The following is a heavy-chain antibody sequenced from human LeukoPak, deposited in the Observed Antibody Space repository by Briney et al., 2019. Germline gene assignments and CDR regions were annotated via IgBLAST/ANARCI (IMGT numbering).Heavy chain of an antibody. Sequence: GGSLRLSCAASGFTFSSFWMTWVRQAPGKRLEYVANIKQDGTDKYYVGSVKGRFTISRDNVKNSLYLQMSSLRAEDTAAYYCARGRWGSGYYFDYWGQGTLVTVSS. CDR3: ARGRWGSGYYFDY. V-gene: IGHV3-7*01. CDR2: IKQDGTDK. D-gene: IGHD6-25*01. CDR1: GFTFSSFW. J-gene: IGHJ4*02.